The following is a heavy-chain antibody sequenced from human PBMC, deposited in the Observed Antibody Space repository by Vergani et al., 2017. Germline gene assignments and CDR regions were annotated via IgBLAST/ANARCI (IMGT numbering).Heavy chain of an antibody. D-gene: IGHD5-24*01. Sequence: EVQLLQSEGAVVQPGGSLRLSCVASGFTFSSHARSWVRQGHGQGLELVSSIKKTGDSTHYADSVKGRFTISRDNTKNSLYLQMNSLRVENTAVYYCGRGSDNYNWGQGTLVTVSS. CDR1: GFTFSSHA. CDR2: IKKTGDST. V-gene: IGHV3-23*01. CDR3: GRGSDNYN. J-gene: IGHJ4*02.